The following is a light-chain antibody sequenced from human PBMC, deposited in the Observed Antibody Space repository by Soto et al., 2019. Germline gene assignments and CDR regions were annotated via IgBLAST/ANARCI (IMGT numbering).Light chain of an antibody. CDR1: QSVSSN. J-gene: IGKJ2*01. CDR3: QQYNNWPPMYT. CDR2: GAS. V-gene: IGKV3-15*01. Sequence: EIVMTQTPATLSVSPGERATLSCRASQSVSSNLAWYQQKPGQAPRLLIYGASTRATGIQARFSGSGSGTEFTLTISSLQSEDFAVYYCQQYNNWPPMYTFGEGTELEIK.